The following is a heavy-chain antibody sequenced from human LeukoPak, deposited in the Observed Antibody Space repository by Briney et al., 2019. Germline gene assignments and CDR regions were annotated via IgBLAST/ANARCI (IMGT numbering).Heavy chain of an antibody. CDR2: MNPNSGNT. V-gene: IGHV1-8*03. J-gene: IGHJ3*02. CDR3: ARGGVSETPIDAFDI. Sequence: ASVKVSCKASGYTFTSYDINWVRQATGQGLEWMGWMNPNSGNTGYAQKFQGRVTITRNTSISTAYMELSSLRSEDTAVYYCARGGVSETPIDAFDIWGQGTMVTVSS. CDR1: GYTFTSYD. D-gene: IGHD2-8*01.